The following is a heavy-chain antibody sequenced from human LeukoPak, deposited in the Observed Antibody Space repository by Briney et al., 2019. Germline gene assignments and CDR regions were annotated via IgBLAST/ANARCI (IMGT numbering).Heavy chain of an antibody. D-gene: IGHD3-22*01. CDR3: VRVDSSGYGLHWGLDY. V-gene: IGHV3-53*01. CDR2: TYSNGRT. Sequence: GGSLRLSCAASGFTVSSNYMSWVRQAPGKGLEWVSVTYSNGRTYYADSVKGRFTISRDISKNSLYLQMNSLRAEDTAVYYCVRVDSSGYGLHWGLDYWGQGTLVTVSS. CDR1: GFTVSSNY. J-gene: IGHJ4*02.